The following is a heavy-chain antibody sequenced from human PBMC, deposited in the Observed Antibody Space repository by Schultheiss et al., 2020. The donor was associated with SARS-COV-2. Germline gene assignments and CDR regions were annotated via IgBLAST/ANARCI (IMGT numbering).Heavy chain of an antibody. CDR3: ARDWIIVGATDLGYYYGMDV. CDR1: GGSISSGGYY. J-gene: IGHJ6*02. V-gene: IGHV4-31*03. D-gene: IGHD1-26*01. Sequence: SQTLSLTCTVSGGSISSGGYYWSWIRQHPGKGLEWIGYIYYSGSTYYNPSLKSRVSISLDTSRNQFSLMLTSMTAADTAVYYCARDWIIVGATDLGYYYGMDVWGQGTTVTVSS. CDR2: IYYSGST.